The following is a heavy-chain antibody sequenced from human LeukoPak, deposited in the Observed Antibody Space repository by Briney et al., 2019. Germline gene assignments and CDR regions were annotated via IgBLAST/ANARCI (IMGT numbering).Heavy chain of an antibody. Sequence: GGSLRLSCEASGFTFSSYWMAWVRQAPGKGLEWVASIKQDGSEQRYVDSVKGRFTISRDNAKNSLFLQMNRLGAEDTAVYYCATSPNPFHMWGQGTKVTVSS. CDR1: GFTFSSYW. CDR2: IKQDGSEQ. CDR3: ATSPNPFHM. V-gene: IGHV3-7*01. J-gene: IGHJ3*02.